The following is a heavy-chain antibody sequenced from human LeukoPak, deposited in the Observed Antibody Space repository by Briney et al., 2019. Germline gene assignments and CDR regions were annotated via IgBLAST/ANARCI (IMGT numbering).Heavy chain of an antibody. J-gene: IGHJ5*02. D-gene: IGHD3-10*01. CDR1: GGSISSYY. V-gene: IGHV4-4*07. CDR2: IYTSGST. Sequence: SETLSLTCTVSGGSISSYYWSWIRQPAGKGLEWIGRIYTSGSTNYNPSLKSRVTMSVDTSKNQFSLKLSSVTAADTAVYYCARELPYGSGSYLGYNWFDPWGQGTLVTVSS. CDR3: ARELPYGSGSYLGYNWFDP.